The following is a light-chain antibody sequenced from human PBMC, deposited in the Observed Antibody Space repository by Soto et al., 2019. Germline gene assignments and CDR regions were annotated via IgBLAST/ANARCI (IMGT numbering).Light chain of an antibody. V-gene: IGKV3-15*01. Sequence: EVVMTQSPATLSVSPGERATLSCRASQSVSSNLAWYQQRPGQAPRLLIYGASTRATAIPARFSGSGSGTECTLTISSLQSEDFAVYYCQQYNNWPPWTFGQGTKVEV. CDR3: QQYNNWPPWT. CDR2: GAS. J-gene: IGKJ1*01. CDR1: QSVSSN.